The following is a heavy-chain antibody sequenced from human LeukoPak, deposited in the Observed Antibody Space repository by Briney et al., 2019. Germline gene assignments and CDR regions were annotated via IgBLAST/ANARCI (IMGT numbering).Heavy chain of an antibody. CDR2: IIPIFGTA. V-gene: IGHV1-69*01. CDR1: GGTFSSYA. J-gene: IGHJ4*02. Sequence: SVKVSCKASGGTFSSYAISWVRQAPGQGLEWMGGIIPIFGTANYAQKFQGRVTITADESTSTAYMELSSLRSEDTAVYYCARGHEPYYDSSGYCLDYWGQGTLVTVSS. CDR3: ARGHEPYYDSSGYCLDY. D-gene: IGHD3-22*01.